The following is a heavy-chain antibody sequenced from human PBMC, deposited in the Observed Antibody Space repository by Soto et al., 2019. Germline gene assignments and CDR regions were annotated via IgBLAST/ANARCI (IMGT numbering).Heavy chain of an antibody. CDR2: ISGSGGST. CDR3: AKEDVVVVVAATRGGAFDI. D-gene: IGHD2-15*01. CDR1: GFTFSSYA. Sequence: TGGSLRLSCAASGFTFSSYARSWFRQAPGKGLEWVSAISGSGGSTYYADSVKGRFTISRDNSKNTLYLQMNSLRAEDTAVYYCAKEDVVVVVAATRGGAFDIWGQGTMVTVSS. V-gene: IGHV3-23*01. J-gene: IGHJ3*02.